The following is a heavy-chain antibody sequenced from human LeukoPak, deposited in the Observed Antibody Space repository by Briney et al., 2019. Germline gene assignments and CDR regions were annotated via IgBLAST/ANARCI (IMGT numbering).Heavy chain of an antibody. CDR1: GFTFSTYG. V-gene: IGHV3-7*01. CDR3: ARPPGDY. Sequence: GVSLSLSCAASGFTFSTYGLSWVRQAPGKGLEWVANIKQDGSEKYYVDSVKGRFTISRDNAKNSLFLQMNSLRAEDTAVYYCARPPGDYWGQGTLVTVSS. CDR2: IKQDGSEK. D-gene: IGHD3-16*01. J-gene: IGHJ4*02.